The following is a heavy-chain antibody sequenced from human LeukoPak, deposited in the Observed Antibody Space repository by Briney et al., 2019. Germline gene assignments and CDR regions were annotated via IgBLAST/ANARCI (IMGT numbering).Heavy chain of an antibody. CDR1: GGTFSSYA. D-gene: IGHD4-17*01. Sequence: SVKVSCKASGGTFSSYAISWVRQAPGQGLEWMGGIIPIFGTANYAQKFQGRVTITAVESTSTAYMELSSLRSEDTAVYYCASSYGDYGHIAFDIWGQGTMVTVSS. V-gene: IGHV1-69*01. CDR2: IIPIFGTA. J-gene: IGHJ3*02. CDR3: ASSYGDYGHIAFDI.